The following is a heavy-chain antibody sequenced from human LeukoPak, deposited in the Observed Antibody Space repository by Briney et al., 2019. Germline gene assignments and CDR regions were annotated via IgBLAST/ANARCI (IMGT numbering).Heavy chain of an antibody. CDR1: GFTFSSYS. CDR2: ISSSSYI. J-gene: IGHJ3*02. V-gene: IGHV3-21*01. CDR3: ARGRGRFLEWLLSDAFDI. Sequence: GGSLRLSCAASGFTFSSYSMNWVRQAPGKGLEWVSSISSSSYIYYADSVKGRFTISRDNAKNSLYLQMNSLRAEDTAVYYCARGRGRFLEWLLSDAFDIWGQGTMVTVSS. D-gene: IGHD3-3*01.